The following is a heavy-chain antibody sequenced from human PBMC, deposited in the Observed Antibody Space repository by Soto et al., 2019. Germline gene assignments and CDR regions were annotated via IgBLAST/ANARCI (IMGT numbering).Heavy chain of an antibody. CDR2: INPNSGGT. D-gene: IGHD3-22*01. J-gene: IGHJ3*02. CDR1: GYTFTGYY. V-gene: IGHV1-2*04. CDR3: ARGGPYDSSGYYAFDI. Sequence: GASVKVSCKASGYTFTGYYMHWVRQAPGQGLEWMGWINPNSGGTNYAQKFQGWVTMTRDTSISTAYMELSRLRSDDTAVYYCARGGPYDSSGYYAFDIWGQGTTVTVSS.